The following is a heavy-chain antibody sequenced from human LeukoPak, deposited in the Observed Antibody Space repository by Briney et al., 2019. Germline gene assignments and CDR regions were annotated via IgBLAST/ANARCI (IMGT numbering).Heavy chain of an antibody. V-gene: IGHV4-34*01. CDR2: INHSGST. CDR3: AREPPGGQFDP. D-gene: IGHD3-10*01. J-gene: IGHJ5*02. CDR1: GGSFSGYY. Sequence: PSETLTLTCAVYGGSFSGYYWSWIRQPPGKGLEWIGEINHSGSTNYNPSLKSRVTISVDTTKNQFSLKLSSVTAADTAVYYCAREPPGGQFDPWGEGTLVTVSS.